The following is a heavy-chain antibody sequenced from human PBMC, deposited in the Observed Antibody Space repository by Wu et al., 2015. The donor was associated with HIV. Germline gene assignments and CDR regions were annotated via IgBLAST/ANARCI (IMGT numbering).Heavy chain of an antibody. J-gene: IGHJ3*02. D-gene: IGHD3-10*01. CDR1: GYTLTDYY. CDR3: ANTVGSGTVMSFDI. V-gene: IGHV1-46*01. CDR2: INPSGGST. Sequence: QVQLVQSGAEVKKPGASVKVSCKASGYTLTDYYLHWVRQAPGQGLEWMGIINPSGGSTSYAQKFQGRVTMTRDTSTSTVYMELSSLRSEDTAVYYCANTVGSGTVMSFDIVGTKGQWSP.